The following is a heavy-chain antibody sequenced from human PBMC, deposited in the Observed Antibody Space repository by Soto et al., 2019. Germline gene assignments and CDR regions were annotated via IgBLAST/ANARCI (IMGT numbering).Heavy chain of an antibody. CDR2: IYYSGST. CDR1: GGSISSGDYY. CDR3: ARVGIQLWHTVDY. D-gene: IGHD5-18*01. Sequence: SETLSLTCTVSGGSISSGDYYWSWIRQPPGKGLEWIGYIYYSGSTYYNPSLKSRVTISVDTSKNQFSLKLSSVTAADTAVYYCARVGIQLWHTVDYWGQGTLVTVSS. J-gene: IGHJ4*02. V-gene: IGHV4-30-4*01.